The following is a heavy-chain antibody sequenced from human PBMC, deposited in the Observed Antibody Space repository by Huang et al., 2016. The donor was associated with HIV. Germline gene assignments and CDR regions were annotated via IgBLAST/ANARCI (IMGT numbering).Heavy chain of an antibody. J-gene: IGHJ3*02. V-gene: IGHV3-30*18. CDR1: RFTFSKFA. CDR3: TKGHYYDTNGYVAFDI. Sequence: QVQLVESGGGVVRPGRCLRLSCAASRFTFSKFAMHWVRQGPGKGLEWMAVISYDGSSKHYADSVTGRLTISRDNSNNTLYLQMNSLTVEDTAVYYCTKGHYYDTNGYVAFDIWGQGTMVTVSS. D-gene: IGHD3-22*01. CDR2: ISYDGSSK.